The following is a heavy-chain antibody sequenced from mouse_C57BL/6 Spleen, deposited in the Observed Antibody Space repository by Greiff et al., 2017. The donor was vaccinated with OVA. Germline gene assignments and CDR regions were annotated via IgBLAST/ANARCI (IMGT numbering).Heavy chain of an antibody. V-gene: IGHV7-3*01. CDR3: ARYGPYDYDEYYFDY. Sequence: EVQVVESGGGLVQPGGSLSLSCAASGFTFTDYYMSWVRQPPGKALEWLGFISNKANAYTTEYSASVKGRFTISRDNSQNILYLQMNALRAEDTATYYCARYGPYDYDEYYFDYWGQGTTLTVSS. CDR2: ISNKANAYTT. D-gene: IGHD2-4*01. J-gene: IGHJ2*01. CDR1: GFTFTDYY.